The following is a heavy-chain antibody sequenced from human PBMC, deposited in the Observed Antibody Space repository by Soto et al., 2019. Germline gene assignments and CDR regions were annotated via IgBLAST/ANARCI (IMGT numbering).Heavy chain of an antibody. CDR3: AREVGYYSATRRNLYFYY. Sequence: PSETLSLTCAVSGGSFSGYYWSWVRQTPGKGLEWIGDINHTGGSNYNPSLKSRVTISVDTAKTQFSLNVTSGTAADTAVYYCAREVGYYSATRRNLYFYYWGPGTLVTVSS. CDR2: INHTGGS. V-gene: IGHV4-34*01. CDR1: GGSFSGYY. D-gene: IGHD2-2*03. J-gene: IGHJ4*02.